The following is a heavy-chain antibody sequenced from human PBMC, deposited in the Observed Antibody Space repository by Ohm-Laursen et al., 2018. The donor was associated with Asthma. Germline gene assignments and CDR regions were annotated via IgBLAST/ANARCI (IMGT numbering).Heavy chain of an antibody. V-gene: IGHV3-21*01. CDR2: ISTASTFI. D-gene: IGHD1-26*01. CDR3: ARIGPEWELPGREYSLHH. Sequence: SLRLSCAASGFAVSTNDMNWVRQAPGKGLEWVASISTASTFIYYADSVRGRFTTSRDNAKNSVYLQMNSLRAEDTALYYCARIGPEWELPGREYSLHHWGQGTQVTVSS. J-gene: IGHJ1*01. CDR1: GFAVSTND.